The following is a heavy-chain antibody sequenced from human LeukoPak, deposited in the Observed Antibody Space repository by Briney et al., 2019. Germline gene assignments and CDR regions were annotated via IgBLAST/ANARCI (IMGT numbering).Heavy chain of an antibody. D-gene: IGHD2-2*01. V-gene: IGHV3-23*01. CDR1: GFTFGTYA. CDR3: AKGATGYCSSSSCLYYFDY. Sequence: GGSLRLSCAASGFTFGTYAMSWVRQAPGKGLEWVSTVTADSTYYADSVKGQFTISRDNSKNTLYLQMNSLRAEDTAVYYCAKGATGYCSSSSCLYYFDYWGQGTLVTVSS. J-gene: IGHJ4*02. CDR2: VTADST.